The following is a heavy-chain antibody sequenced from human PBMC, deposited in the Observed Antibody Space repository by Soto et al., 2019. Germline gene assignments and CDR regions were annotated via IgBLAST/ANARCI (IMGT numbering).Heavy chain of an antibody. J-gene: IGHJ4*02. Sequence: EVQLVESGGGLVQPGGSLRLSCAASGFSLRGYSMSWVRQAPGKGLEWVAYISGTGSSIYADSVKGRFTTSRDNAKNLVYLQMNSLGGDDTAVYYCARGAGYGDYGGYWGQGTLVTVSS. CDR1: GFSLRGYS. V-gene: IGHV3-48*01. CDR2: ISGTGSSI. CDR3: ARGAGYGDYGGY. D-gene: IGHD4-17*01.